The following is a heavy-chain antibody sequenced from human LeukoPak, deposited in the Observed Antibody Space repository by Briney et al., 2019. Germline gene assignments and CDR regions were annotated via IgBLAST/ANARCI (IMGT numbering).Heavy chain of an antibody. Sequence: GGSLRLSCAASGFTFSSYAMSWVRQAPGKGLEWVSGISASGGSTYYADSVKGRFTISRDKSKNTLYLQMNSLRAEDTAVYHCAKDFPISGYDLVPSRDWYFDLWGRGTLVTVSS. CDR1: GFTFSSYA. J-gene: IGHJ2*01. CDR3: AKDFPISGYDLVPSRDWYFDL. D-gene: IGHD5-12*01. CDR2: ISASGGST. V-gene: IGHV3-23*01.